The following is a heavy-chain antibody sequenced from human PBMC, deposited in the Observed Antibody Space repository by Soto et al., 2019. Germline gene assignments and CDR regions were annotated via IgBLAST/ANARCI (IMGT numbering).Heavy chain of an antibody. Sequence: QVQLVQSGAEVKKPGASVKVSCRASGYTFQTYDIVWVRQATGQGLEWLGWMTPNSGGTVYAQNFQGRVTMTRDTSISTAYMELSSMGSDDAAVDYCATLQYQQQLLNWGQGTLVTVSS. V-gene: IGHV1-8*02. CDR3: ATLQYQQQLLN. J-gene: IGHJ4*02. D-gene: IGHD2-2*01. CDR2: MTPNSGGT. CDR1: GYTFQTYD.